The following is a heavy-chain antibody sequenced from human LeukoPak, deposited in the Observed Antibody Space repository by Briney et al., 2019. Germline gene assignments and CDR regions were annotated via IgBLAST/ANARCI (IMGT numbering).Heavy chain of an antibody. V-gene: IGHV1-8*01. J-gene: IGHJ6*03. CDR2: MNPNSGNT. CDR1: GYTFTSYD. Sequence: ASVKVSCKASGYTFTSYDINWVRQATGQGLERMGWMNPNSGNTGYAQKFQGRVTMTRNTSISTAYMELSSLRSEDTAVYYCARGPLAPGILIYYYMDVWGKGTTVTVSS. D-gene: IGHD1-14*01. CDR3: ARGPLAPGILIYYYMDV.